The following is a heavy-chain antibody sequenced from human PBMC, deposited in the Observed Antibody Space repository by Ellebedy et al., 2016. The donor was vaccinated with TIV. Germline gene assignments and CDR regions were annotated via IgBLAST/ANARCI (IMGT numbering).Heavy chain of an antibody. Sequence: AASVKVSCKTSGYAFTTYSMNWVRQAPGQGLEWMGWISAYNGNTNYIEKLQGRVTMTTDTSTSTVYMELRSLKSDDTAVYYCARDTSIGYSSTWWDKADYYYMDVWGKGTTVTVSS. CDR1: GYAFTTYS. J-gene: IGHJ6*03. D-gene: IGHD6-6*01. CDR3: ARDTSIGYSSTWWDKADYYYMDV. V-gene: IGHV1-18*01. CDR2: ISAYNGNT.